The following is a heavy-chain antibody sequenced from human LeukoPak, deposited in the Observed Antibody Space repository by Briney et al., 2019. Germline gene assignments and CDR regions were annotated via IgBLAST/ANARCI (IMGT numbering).Heavy chain of an antibody. V-gene: IGHV6-1*01. CDR3: ARDADTAMVPDWYFDL. Sequence: SQTLSLTCAISGDSVSSNSAAWNWIRQSPSRGLEWLGRTYYRSKWYNDYAVSVKSRITINPDTSKNQFSLKLSSVTAADTAVYYCARDADTAMVPDWYFDLWGRGTLVTVSS. CDR1: GDSVSSNSAA. CDR2: TYYRSKWYN. D-gene: IGHD5-18*01. J-gene: IGHJ2*01.